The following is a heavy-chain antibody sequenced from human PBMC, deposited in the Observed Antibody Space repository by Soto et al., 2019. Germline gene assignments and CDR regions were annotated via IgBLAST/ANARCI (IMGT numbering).Heavy chain of an antibody. V-gene: IGHV1-3*01. J-gene: IGHJ4*02. Sequence: QVQLVQSGAEVKKPGASVKVSCKASGYTFTSYAMHWVRQAPGQRLEWMGWINAGNGNTKYSQKFQGRVTITRDTSASTAYMELSSLRSEDTAVYYCARDIAAAGTGYYFDYWGQGTLVTVSS. CDR2: INAGNGNT. D-gene: IGHD6-13*01. CDR1: GYTFTSYA. CDR3: ARDIAAAGTGYYFDY.